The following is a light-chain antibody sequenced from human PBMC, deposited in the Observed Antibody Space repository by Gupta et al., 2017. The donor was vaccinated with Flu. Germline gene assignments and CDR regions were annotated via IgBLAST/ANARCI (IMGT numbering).Light chain of an antibody. V-gene: IGLV1-44*01. J-gene: IGLJ2*01. CDR1: SSNIGSNT. CDR2: SNN. CDR3: AAWDDSLNGVV. Sequence: QSVLTQPPPASGPPGQRVTISCSGSSSNIGSNTVNWYQQLPGTAPKLLIYSNNQRPSGVPDRFSGSKSGTSASLAISGLQSEDEADYYCAAWDDSLNGVVFGGGTKLTVL.